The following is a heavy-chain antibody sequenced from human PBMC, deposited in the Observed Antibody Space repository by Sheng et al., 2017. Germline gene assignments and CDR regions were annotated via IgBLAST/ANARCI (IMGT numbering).Heavy chain of an antibody. CDR1: GFTFTANR. CDR2: IKQDGSEK. Sequence: EVQLVESGGGLVQPGGSLRLSCAASGFTFTANRMTWVRQAPGKGLEWVANIKQDGSEKDYADSVKGRFTIFRDNAKNSLYLQMNGLRAEDTAVYYCARRGDYLLDWGQGTLVTVS. J-gene: IGHJ4*02. V-gene: IGHV3-7*01. CDR3: ARRGDYLLD. D-gene: IGHD4-17*01.